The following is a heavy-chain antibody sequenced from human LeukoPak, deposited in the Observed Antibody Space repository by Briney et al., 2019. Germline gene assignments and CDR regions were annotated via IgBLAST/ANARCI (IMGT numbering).Heavy chain of an antibody. V-gene: IGHV3-30*02. CDR2: IRYDGSNK. J-gene: IGHJ4*02. Sequence: GGSLRLSCAASGFTFSSYGMHWVRQAPGKGLEWVAFIRYDGSNKYYADSVKGRFTISRDNSKNTLYLQMNSLRAEDTTVYYCAKDREYYYDSSAFDYWGQGTLVTVSS. CDR3: AKDREYYYDSSAFDY. CDR1: GFTFSSYG. D-gene: IGHD3-22*01.